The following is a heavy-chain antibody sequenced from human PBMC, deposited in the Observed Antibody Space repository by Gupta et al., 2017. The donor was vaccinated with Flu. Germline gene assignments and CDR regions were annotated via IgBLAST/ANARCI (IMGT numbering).Heavy chain of an antibody. CDR3: ATVTTGC. CDR1: GFTFSNSY. J-gene: IGHJ4*02. CDR2: ISPDGSST. V-gene: IGHV3-74*01. Sequence: ASGFTFSNSYLQWVRQAPGKGLVWVSRISPDGSSTTYADSVKGRFTISRDNAKSTLYLQMNSLRADDTAVYYCATVTTGCWGQGTLVTVSS. D-gene: IGHD4-17*01.